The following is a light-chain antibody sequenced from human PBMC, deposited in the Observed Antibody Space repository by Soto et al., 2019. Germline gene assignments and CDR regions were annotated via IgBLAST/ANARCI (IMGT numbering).Light chain of an antibody. Sequence: EIVLTQSPATLSLSPGERATLSCRASQSVSSDVAWYQQKPGQAPRLLIYDASNRATGIPARFSGSGSGTDFTLTISSLEPADCALYYCQQRSNWPPVTFGGGTKVEIK. V-gene: IGKV3-11*01. J-gene: IGKJ4*01. CDR3: QQRSNWPPVT. CDR1: QSVSSD. CDR2: DAS.